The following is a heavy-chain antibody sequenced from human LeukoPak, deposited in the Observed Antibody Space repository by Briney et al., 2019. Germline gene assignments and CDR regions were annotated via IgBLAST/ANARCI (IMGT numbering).Heavy chain of an antibody. CDR2: IYYSGSS. CDR3: ARVMTYYDFWSGYYVDYYYYYMDV. V-gene: IGHV4-30-4*08. CDR1: GGSISSGDYY. Sequence: SETLSLTCTVSGGSISSGDYYWSWIRQPPGQGLEWIGYIYYSGSSYSNPSLKCRVTISVDTSKNQFSLKLSSVTAADTAVYYCARVMTYYDFWSGYYVDYYYYYMDVWGKGTTVTVSS. J-gene: IGHJ6*03. D-gene: IGHD3-3*01.